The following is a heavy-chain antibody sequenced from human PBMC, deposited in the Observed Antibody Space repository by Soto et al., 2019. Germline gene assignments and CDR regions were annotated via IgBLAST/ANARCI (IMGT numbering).Heavy chain of an antibody. CDR3: ATHQYSAGWWGPVSFDH. V-gene: IGHV4-4*07. D-gene: IGHD6-19*01. CDR2: IDTSGRT. J-gene: IGHJ4*02. Sequence: ASETLSLTCTVSVDSITTYYWSWIRQPAGKGLEWIGRIDTSGRTYYNPPLKSRVTISVDTSKNQFSLRLSSVTAADTAVYYCATHQYSAGWWGPVSFDHWGQGSLVTVSS. CDR1: VDSITTYY.